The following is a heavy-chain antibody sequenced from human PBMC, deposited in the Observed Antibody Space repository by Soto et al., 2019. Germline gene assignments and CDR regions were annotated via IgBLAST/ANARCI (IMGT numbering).Heavy chain of an antibody. V-gene: IGHV1-3*01. CDR2: INVGNGNT. D-gene: IGHD6-13*01. J-gene: IGHJ4*02. CDR3: ARDLSSAVGGY. Sequence: ASVKVSCKAFGYIFTSNAMHWVRQAPGQRLEWMGWINVGNGNTKYSQKFQGRVTITRDTSASTAYMELSSLRSEDTAVYYCARDLSSAVGGYWGQGTLVTVSS. CDR1: GYIFTSNA.